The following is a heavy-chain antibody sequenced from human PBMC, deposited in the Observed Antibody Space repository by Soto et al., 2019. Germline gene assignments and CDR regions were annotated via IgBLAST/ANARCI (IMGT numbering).Heavy chain of an antibody. J-gene: IGHJ6*02. CDR2: ISYDSTKT. CDR1: GFTFNSYG. D-gene: IGHD1-26*01. Sequence: QVQLVESGGGVVQPGRSLRLSCAASGFTFNSYGMHWVRQGPGNGLEWVAFISYDSTKTYYADSVKGRFTISRDNSTSALYVQMNSLTGEDTAVYYCARTRSAWSDFHYYSLDVWGQGTPVTVSS. V-gene: IGHV3-30*03. CDR3: ARTRSAWSDFHYYSLDV.